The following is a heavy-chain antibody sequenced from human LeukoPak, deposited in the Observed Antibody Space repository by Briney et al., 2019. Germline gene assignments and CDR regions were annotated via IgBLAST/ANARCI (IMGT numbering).Heavy chain of an antibody. D-gene: IGHD6-13*01. CDR1: GFIFSSHW. CDR2: IKEDGSEK. V-gene: IGHV3-7*01. CDR3: ARGYSALGY. Sequence: QAGGSLRLSCAASGFIFSSHWMTWVRQAPGKGLEWVASIKEDGSEKNYVDSVKGRFTISRDNAKNSLCLQMKSLRDEDTAVYSCARGYSALGYWGQGTLVTVSS. J-gene: IGHJ4*02.